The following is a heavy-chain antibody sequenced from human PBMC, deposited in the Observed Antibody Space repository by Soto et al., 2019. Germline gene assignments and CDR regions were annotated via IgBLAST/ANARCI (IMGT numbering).Heavy chain of an antibody. V-gene: IGHV3-21*01. CDR2: IRGFSPYT. CDR3: VRRWLGTREFDY. CDR1: GFTFRSYT. D-gene: IGHD6-19*01. Sequence: PGGSLRLSCVASGFTFRSYTMNWVRQAPGKGLEWVSAIRGFSPYTYHADSVMGRFTLTRDNAKNSLYLQMNSLRAEDTAVYYCVRRWLGTREFDYWGQGTLHTVSS. J-gene: IGHJ4*02.